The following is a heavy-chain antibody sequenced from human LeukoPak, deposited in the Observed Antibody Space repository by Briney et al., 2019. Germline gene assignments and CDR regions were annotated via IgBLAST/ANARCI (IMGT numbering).Heavy chain of an antibody. CDR1: GYTFTSYD. Sequence: ASVKVSCKASGYTFTSYDINWVRQATGQGLEWMGWINPNSGGTNYAQKFQGRVTMTRDTSISTAYMELSRLRSDDTAVYYCARVVRGSSWNWFDPWGQGTLVTVSS. J-gene: IGHJ5*02. V-gene: IGHV1-2*02. CDR2: INPNSGGT. D-gene: IGHD6-13*01. CDR3: ARVVRGSSWNWFDP.